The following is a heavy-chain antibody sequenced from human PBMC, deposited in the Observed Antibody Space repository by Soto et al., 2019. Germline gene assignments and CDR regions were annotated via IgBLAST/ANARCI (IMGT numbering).Heavy chain of an antibody. V-gene: IGHV3-30*18. Sequence: QVQLVESGGGVVQPGRSLRLSCAASGFTFSSYGMHWVRQAPGKGLEWVAVISYDGSNKYYADSVKGRFTISRDNSKNTLYLQMNSLRAEDTAVYYCAKDSRITIFGVVTSGDYFDYWGQGTLVTVSS. CDR1: GFTFSSYG. J-gene: IGHJ4*02. D-gene: IGHD3-3*01. CDR3: AKDSRITIFGVVTSGDYFDY. CDR2: ISYDGSNK.